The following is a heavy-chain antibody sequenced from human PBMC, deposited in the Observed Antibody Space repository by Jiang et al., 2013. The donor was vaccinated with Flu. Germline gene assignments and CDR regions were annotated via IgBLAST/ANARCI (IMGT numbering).Heavy chain of an antibody. J-gene: IGHJ4*02. D-gene: IGHD2-21*02. CDR2: ISSDGRNQ. CDR1: GFTFSHHP. Sequence: VQLVESGGGLVQPGRSLRLSCAASGFTFSHHPIHWVRQAPGKGLEWLTVISSDGRNQDYADSVKGRFTISRDNSKNTLYLQMNGLRTEDTAIYYCAREGYCGADCWGYFDHWGQGTLVTVSS. V-gene: IGHV3-30*04. CDR3: AREGYCGADCWGYFDH.